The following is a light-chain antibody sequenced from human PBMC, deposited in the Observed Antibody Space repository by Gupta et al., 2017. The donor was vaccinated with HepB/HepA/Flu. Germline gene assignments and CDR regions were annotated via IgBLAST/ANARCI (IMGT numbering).Light chain of an antibody. J-gene: IGKJ1*01. CDR3: QQEYRDHRTRT. V-gene: IGKV1-8*01. Sequence: AIRMTQSPSSFSASTGDRVTITCRASQGISSYLAWYQQKPGKAPKLLIYAASTWQSGVPSRFSGSGAGTDFTLTISCRQSEDFATYYCQQEYRDHRTRTFGQGTKVEIK. CDR1: QGISSY. CDR2: AAS.